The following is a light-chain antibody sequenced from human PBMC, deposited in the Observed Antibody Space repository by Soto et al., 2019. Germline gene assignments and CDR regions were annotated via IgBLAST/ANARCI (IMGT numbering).Light chain of an antibody. CDR3: QQYYSYPRT. CDR2: VAS. Sequence: DIQLTQSPSFLSASVGDRVTITCRASQGISSHLAWDPQQPGKAPKLLIYVASTLQSGAPSRFSGSGSGTEFTLTISGLQPEDFANYYCQQYYSYPRTFGKGTRVEIK. CDR1: QGISSH. J-gene: IGKJ4*01. V-gene: IGKV1-9*01.